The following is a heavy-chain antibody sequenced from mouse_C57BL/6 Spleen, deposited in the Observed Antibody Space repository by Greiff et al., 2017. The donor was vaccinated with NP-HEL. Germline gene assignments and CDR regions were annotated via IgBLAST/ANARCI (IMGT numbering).Heavy chain of an antibody. D-gene: IGHD3-1*01. CDR1: GYTFTSYT. Sequence: QVQLQQSGAELARPGASVKMSCKASGYTFTSYTMHWVKQRPGQGLEWIGYINPSSGYTKYNQKFKDKATLTADKSSSTAYMQLSSLTSEDSAVYYCARGDPLSGLGALDYWGQGTSVTVSS. J-gene: IGHJ4*01. CDR3: ARGDPLSGLGALDY. V-gene: IGHV1-4*01. CDR2: INPSSGYT.